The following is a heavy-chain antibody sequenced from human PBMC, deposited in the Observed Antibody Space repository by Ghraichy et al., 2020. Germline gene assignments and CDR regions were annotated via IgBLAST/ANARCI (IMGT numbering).Heavy chain of an antibody. CDR2: IIPIFGTA. CDR3: ASRRGRSGYYETAAFDI. Sequence: SVKVSCKASGGTFSSYAISWVRQAPGQGLEWMGGIIPIFGTANYAQKFQGRVTITADESTSTAYMELSSLRSEDTAVYYCASRRGRSGYYETAAFDIWGQGTMVTVSS. J-gene: IGHJ3*02. CDR1: GGTFSSYA. V-gene: IGHV1-69*13. D-gene: IGHD3-3*01.